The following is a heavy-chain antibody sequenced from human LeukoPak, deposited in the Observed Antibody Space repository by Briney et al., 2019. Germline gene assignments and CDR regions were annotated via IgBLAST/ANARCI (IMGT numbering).Heavy chain of an antibody. V-gene: IGHV1-8*03. CDR1: GYTFTSYD. Sequence: GASVKVSCKASGYTFTSYDINWVRQAPGQGLEWMGWMNPNSGNTGYAQKFQGRVTITRNTSISTAYMELNSLRAEDTAVYYCARDFWSGYYYFDYWGQGTLVTVSS. CDR2: MNPNSGNT. J-gene: IGHJ4*02. D-gene: IGHD3-3*01. CDR3: ARDFWSGYYYFDY.